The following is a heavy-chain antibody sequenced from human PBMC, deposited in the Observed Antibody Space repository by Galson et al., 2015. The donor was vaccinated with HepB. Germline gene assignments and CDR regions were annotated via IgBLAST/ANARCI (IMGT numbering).Heavy chain of an antibody. CDR2: IIPIFGIA. D-gene: IGHD2-2*02. J-gene: IGHJ6*02. CDR3: ASRYCSSTSCYTTEGGYYGMDV. Sequence: ISWVRQAPGQGLEWMGGIIPIFGIANYAQKFQGRVTMTADKSTSTAYMELSSLRSEDTAVYYCASRYCSSTSCYTTEGGYYGMDVWGQGTTVTVSS. V-gene: IGHV1-69*17.